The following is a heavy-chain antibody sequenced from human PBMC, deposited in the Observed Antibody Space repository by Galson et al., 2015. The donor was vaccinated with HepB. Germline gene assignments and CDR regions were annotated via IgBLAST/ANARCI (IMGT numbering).Heavy chain of an antibody. D-gene: IGHD3-3*01. CDR2: ISSNGGST. V-gene: IGHV3-64D*06. CDR1: GFTFSSYA. Sequence: SLRLSCAASGFTFSSYAMHWVRQAPGKGLEYVSAISSNGGSTYYADSVKGRFTISRDNSKNTLYLQMSSLRAEDTAVYYCVKESERFLEWLLWSAFDIWGQGAMVTVSS. J-gene: IGHJ3*02. CDR3: VKESERFLEWLLWSAFDI.